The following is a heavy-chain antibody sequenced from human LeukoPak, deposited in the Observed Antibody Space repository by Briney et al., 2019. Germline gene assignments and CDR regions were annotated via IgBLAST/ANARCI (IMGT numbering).Heavy chain of an antibody. CDR3: ARNYGHNSKYFDF. J-gene: IGHJ4*02. V-gene: IGHV1-2*02. D-gene: IGHD4-17*01. Sequence: GASVKVSCKASGYTFTDYFIHWVRQAPGQGLEWMGWIRPNSGDTHYAQRFQGRVTMTRDTSVSTAHMELSSLRSDDTAIYYCARNYGHNSKYFDFSGQGTLVTVSS. CDR1: GYTFTDYF. CDR2: IRPNSGDT.